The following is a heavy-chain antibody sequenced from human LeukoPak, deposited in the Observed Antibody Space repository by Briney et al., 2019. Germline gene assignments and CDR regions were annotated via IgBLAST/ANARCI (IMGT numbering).Heavy chain of an antibody. D-gene: IGHD3-22*01. Sequence: PGGSLRLSCAASGFTFSSYNMNWVRQAPGKGLEWVSSITSSSIYKFYADSVKGRFTISRDNSKNTLYLQMNSLRAEDTAVYYCARDPHYYDSSGYYEGWFDPWGQGTLVTVSS. J-gene: IGHJ5*02. V-gene: IGHV3-21*01. CDR3: ARDPHYYDSSGYYEGWFDP. CDR1: GFTFSSYN. CDR2: ITSSSIYK.